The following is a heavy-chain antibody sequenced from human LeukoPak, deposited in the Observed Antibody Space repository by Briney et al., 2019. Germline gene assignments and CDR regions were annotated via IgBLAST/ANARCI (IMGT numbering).Heavy chain of an antibody. D-gene: IGHD2-2*01. J-gene: IGHJ6*03. Sequence: SETLSLTCTVSGGSISSGSYYWSWIRQPAGKGLEWIGRIYTSGSTNYNPSLKSRVTISVDTSKNQFSLKLSSVTAADTAVYYCARVASVPAAYYYYYYYMDVWGKGTTVTISS. V-gene: IGHV4-61*02. CDR1: GGSISSGSYY. CDR2: IYTSGST. CDR3: ARVASVPAAYYYYYYYMDV.